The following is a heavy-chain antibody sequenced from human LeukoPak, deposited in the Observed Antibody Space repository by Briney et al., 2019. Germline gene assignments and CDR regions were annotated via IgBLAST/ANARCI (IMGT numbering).Heavy chain of an antibody. V-gene: IGHV1-69*05. D-gene: IGHD2-15*01. J-gene: IGHJ5*02. CDR3: AIALGYCSGGSCYPWFDP. Sequence: GASVKVSCKASGGTFSSYAISWVRQAPGQGLEWMGGIIPIFGTANYAQKFQGRATITTDESTSTAYMELSSLRSEDTAVYYCAIALGYCSGGSCYPWFDPWGQGTLVTVSS. CDR2: IIPIFGTA. CDR1: GGTFSSYA.